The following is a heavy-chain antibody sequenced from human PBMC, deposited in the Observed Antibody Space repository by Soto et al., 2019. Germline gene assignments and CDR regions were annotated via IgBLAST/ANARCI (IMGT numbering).Heavy chain of an antibody. CDR2: MYYSGRT. J-gene: IGHJ4*02. D-gene: IGHD6-13*01. CDR1: GGSISSATYY. V-gene: IGHV4-39*01. Sequence: QLQLQESGPGLVKPSETLSLTCAVSGGSISSATYYWGWIRQPPGKGLEWIGSMYYSGRTYYNPSLKRRVTLSVHTSKNQFSLKLSSVTAADTAVYFCARLTAAAGAWDYFDYWGQGTLVTVSS. CDR3: ARLTAAAGAWDYFDY.